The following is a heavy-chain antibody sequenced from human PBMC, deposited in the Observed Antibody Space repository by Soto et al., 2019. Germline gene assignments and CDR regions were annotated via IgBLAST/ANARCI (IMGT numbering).Heavy chain of an antibody. D-gene: IGHD1-26*01. V-gene: IGHV1-69*13. CDR1: GGTFSSYA. J-gene: IGHJ3*02. CDR3: ARFRSGSYNDAFDI. Sequence: SVKVSCKASGGTFSSYAISWVRQAPGQGLEWMGGIIPIFGTANYAQKFQGRVTITADESTSTAYMELSSLRSEDTAVYYCARFRSGSYNDAFDIWGQGTMVTVSS. CDR2: IIPIFGTA.